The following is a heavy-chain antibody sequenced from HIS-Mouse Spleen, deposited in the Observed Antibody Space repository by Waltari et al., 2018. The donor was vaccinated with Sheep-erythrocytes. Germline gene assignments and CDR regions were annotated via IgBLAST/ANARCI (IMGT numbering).Heavy chain of an antibody. V-gene: IGHV3-7*01. CDR2: IKQYGSEK. CDR1: GFTFSSNW. CDR3: ASAVGYYDFWSGYSGWGYFDY. D-gene: IGHD3-3*01. Sequence: VESGGGLVQHGGSLRLSCAASGFTFSSNWMSWVRQAPGKGLEWVANIKQYGSEKYYVDSVKGRFTISRDNAKNSLYLQMNSLRAEDTAVYYCASAVGYYDFWSGYSGWGYFDYWGQGTLVTVSS. J-gene: IGHJ4*02.